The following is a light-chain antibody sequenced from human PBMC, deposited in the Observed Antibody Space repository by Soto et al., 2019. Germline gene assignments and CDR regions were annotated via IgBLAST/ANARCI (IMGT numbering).Light chain of an antibody. CDR1: QGISSY. CDR3: QQLNSYTFT. CDR2: AAS. V-gene: IGKV1-9*01. J-gene: IGKJ3*01. Sequence: IQLTQSPSSLSASVGDRVTITCRASQGISSYLAWYQQKPGKAPKLLIYAASTLQSGVPSRFSGSGSGTDFTLTISSLQPEDFATYYCQQLNSYTFTFGPGTKGDI.